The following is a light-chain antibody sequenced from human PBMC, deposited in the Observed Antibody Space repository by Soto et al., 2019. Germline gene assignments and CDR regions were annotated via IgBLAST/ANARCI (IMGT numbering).Light chain of an antibody. CDR1: SSDIGAYNY. CDR2: EVT. CDR3: SSFSSAIAFV. Sequence: QSALTQPASVSASPGQSITISCTGTSSDIGAYNYISWYQQHPGKAPKLMIYEVTNRPSGISNRFSGSRSGNTASLSISGLQAEDEADYYCSSFSSAIAFVFGTRTKLTVL. V-gene: IGLV2-14*01. J-gene: IGLJ1*01.